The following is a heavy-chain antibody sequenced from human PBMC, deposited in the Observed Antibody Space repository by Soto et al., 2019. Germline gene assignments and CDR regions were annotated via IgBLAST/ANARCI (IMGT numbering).Heavy chain of an antibody. CDR3: TTDPEGSWTYDYYYGMDV. D-gene: IGHD6-13*01. CDR2: IKSKTDGGTT. Sequence: VQLGESGGGLVKPGRSLRLSCAASGFTFSNAWMNWVRQAPGKGLEWVGRIKSKTDGGTTDYAAPVKGRFTISRDDSKNTLYLQMNSLKTEDTAVYYCTTDPEGSWTYDYYYGMDVWGQGTTVTVSS. CDR1: GFTFSNAW. J-gene: IGHJ6*02. V-gene: IGHV3-15*07.